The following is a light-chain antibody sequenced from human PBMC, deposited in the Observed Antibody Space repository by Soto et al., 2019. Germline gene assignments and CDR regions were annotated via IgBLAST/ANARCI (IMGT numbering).Light chain of an antibody. Sequence: IQLTQSPSSLSASVGDRVTISCRASQGIANFLAWYQQKPGKAPKLLIYGAYNLQSGVPSRFSGSGSGTDFTLTISSLQPEDFATYYCQQLNSFPIPFGPGTKVDIK. CDR2: GAY. V-gene: IGKV1-9*01. J-gene: IGKJ3*01. CDR3: QQLNSFPIP. CDR1: QGIANF.